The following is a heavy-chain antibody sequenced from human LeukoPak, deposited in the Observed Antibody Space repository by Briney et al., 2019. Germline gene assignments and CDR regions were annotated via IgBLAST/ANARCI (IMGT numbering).Heavy chain of an antibody. CDR1: GYTLTELS. CDR3: ATGYSSKDCFDP. Sequence: SVKVSCKVSGYTLTELSMHWVRQAPGKGRDGMGGFYPEDGETIYAQMFQGRVTMTEDTSTDTAYMELSSLRSEDTAVYYGATGYSSKDCFDPWGQGTLVTVSS. V-gene: IGHV1-24*01. J-gene: IGHJ5*02. D-gene: IGHD6-19*01. CDR2: FYPEDGET.